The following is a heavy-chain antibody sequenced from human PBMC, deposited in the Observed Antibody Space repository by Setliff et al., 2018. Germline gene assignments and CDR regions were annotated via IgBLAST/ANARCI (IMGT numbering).Heavy chain of an antibody. D-gene: IGHD3-3*01. CDR2: IYTSGST. Sequence: SETLSLTCTVSGGSISSYYWSWIRQPAGKGLEWIGRIYTSGSTNYNPSLKSRVTLLIDTAKNQISLRLSSVTAADTAVYFCARVTGFLYMDVWGKGTTVTVSS. V-gene: IGHV4-4*07. J-gene: IGHJ6*03. CDR1: GGSISSYY. CDR3: ARVTGFLYMDV.